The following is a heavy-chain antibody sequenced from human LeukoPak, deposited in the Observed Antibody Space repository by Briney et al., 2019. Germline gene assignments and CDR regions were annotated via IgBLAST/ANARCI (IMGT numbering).Heavy chain of an antibody. D-gene: IGHD6-19*01. Sequence: GGSLRLSCAASGFTFSSYSMNWVRQAPGKGLEWVSYISSSNSTITYADSVKGRVTISRDNARNTLYLQMNSLRAEDTAVYYCARSMGIAVSRNSNFDYWGQGILVTVSS. CDR2: ISSSNSTI. V-gene: IGHV3-48*04. CDR3: ARSMGIAVSRNSNFDY. J-gene: IGHJ4*02. CDR1: GFTFSSYS.